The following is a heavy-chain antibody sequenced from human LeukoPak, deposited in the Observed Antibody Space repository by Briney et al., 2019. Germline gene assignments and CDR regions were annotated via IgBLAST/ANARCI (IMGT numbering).Heavy chain of an antibody. CDR2: ISYDGSNK. V-gene: IGHV3-30-3*01. CDR1: GFTFSSYA. J-gene: IGHJ4*02. D-gene: IGHD1-26*01. CDR3: VSRGATNYFDY. Sequence: GGSLRLSCAASGFTFSSYAMHWVRQAPGKGLEWVAVISYDGSNKYYADSVKGRFTISRDNSKNTLYLQMNSLRAEDTAVYYCVSRGATNYFDYWGQGTLVTVSS.